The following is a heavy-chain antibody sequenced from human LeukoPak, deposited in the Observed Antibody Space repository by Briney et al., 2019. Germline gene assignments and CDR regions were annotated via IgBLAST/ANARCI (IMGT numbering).Heavy chain of an antibody. V-gene: IGHV1-2*02. CDR1: GYTFTGYY. D-gene: IGHD3-22*01. J-gene: IGHJ4*02. CDR2: INPNSGGT. CDR3: ARDNYDSSGEFDY. Sequence: ASVKVSCKASGYTFTGYYMRWVRQAPGQGLEWMGWINPNSGGTNYAQKFQGRVTMTRDTSISTAYMELSRLRSDDTAVYYCARDNYDSSGEFDYWGQGTLVTVSS.